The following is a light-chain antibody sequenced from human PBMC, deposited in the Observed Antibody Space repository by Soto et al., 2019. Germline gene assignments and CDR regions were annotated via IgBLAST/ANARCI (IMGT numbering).Light chain of an antibody. CDR2: DAF. V-gene: IGKV3-15*01. J-gene: IGKJ4*01. Sequence: EKVMTQSPATLSVSPGERATLSCRASQNVKTRLDWYQQKPGQAPRLLIYDAFTRATGIPARFSGSASGTDFTLTISSLQSEDFAVYYCQQYDEWPLTFGGGTKVEIK. CDR1: QNVKTR. CDR3: QQYDEWPLT.